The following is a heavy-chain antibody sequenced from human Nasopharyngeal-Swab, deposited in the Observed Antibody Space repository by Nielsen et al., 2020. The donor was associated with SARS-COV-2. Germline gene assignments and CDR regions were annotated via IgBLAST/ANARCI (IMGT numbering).Heavy chain of an antibody. CDR3: ARGRITMVRGVRSFRAFDI. CDR2: INPSGGGT. Sequence: WVRQAPGQGLEWMGIINPSGGGTSYAQKFQGRVTMTRDTSTSTVYMELSSLRSEDTAVYYCARGRITMVRGVRSFRAFDIWGQGTMVTVSS. D-gene: IGHD3-10*01. J-gene: IGHJ3*02. V-gene: IGHV1-46*01.